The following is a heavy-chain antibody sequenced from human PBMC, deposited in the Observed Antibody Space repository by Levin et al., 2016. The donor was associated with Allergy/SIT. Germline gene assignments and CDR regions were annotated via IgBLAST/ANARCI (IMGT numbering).Heavy chain of an antibody. D-gene: IGHD3-3*01. CDR2: IYYSGST. V-gene: IGHV4-59*01. CDR3: ARAEIFGTIFGVVINWFDP. J-gene: IGHJ5*02. Sequence: RQAPGKGLEWIGYIYYSGSTNYNPSLKSRVTISVDTSKNQFSLKLSSVTAADTAVYYCARAEIFGTIFGVVINWFDPWGQGTLVTVSS.